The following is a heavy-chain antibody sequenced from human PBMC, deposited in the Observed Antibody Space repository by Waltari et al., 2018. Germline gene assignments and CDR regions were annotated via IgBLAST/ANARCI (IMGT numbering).Heavy chain of an antibody. D-gene: IGHD3-22*01. J-gene: IGHJ3*02. CDR1: GCPISTSS. Sequence: QVQLQESGPGLVKPSETLSLTCTVPGCPISTSSWSWNRQPPGKGLEWIGYIYYSGSTNYNPSLKSRVTISVDTSKNQFSLKLSSVTAADTAVYYCARRRVVIPTDDAFDIWGQGTMVTVSS. CDR2: IYYSGST. CDR3: ARRRVVIPTDDAFDI. V-gene: IGHV4-59*01.